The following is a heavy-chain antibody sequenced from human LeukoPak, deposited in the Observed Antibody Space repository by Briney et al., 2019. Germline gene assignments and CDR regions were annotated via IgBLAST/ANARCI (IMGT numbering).Heavy chain of an antibody. CDR3: ARGKSVLTGYAGYYGMDV. J-gene: IGHJ6*02. CDR2: IWYDGSSK. D-gene: IGHD3-9*01. V-gene: IGHV3-33*01. CDR1: GFTFSSYG. Sequence: PGGSLRLSCAASGFTFSSYGMHWVRQAPGKGLEWVAVIWYDGSSKYYADSVKGRFTISRDNSKNTLYLQMNSLRAEDTAVYYCARGKSVLTGYAGYYGMDVWGQGTTVTVSS.